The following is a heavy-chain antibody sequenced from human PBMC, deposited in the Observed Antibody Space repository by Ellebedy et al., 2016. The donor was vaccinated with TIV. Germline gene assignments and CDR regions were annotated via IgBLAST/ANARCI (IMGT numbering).Heavy chain of an antibody. D-gene: IGHD6-13*01. J-gene: IGHJ6*02. V-gene: IGHV1-69*13. CDR2: IIPIFGTA. CDR1: GYTFTSYG. Sequence: AASVKVSCKASGYTFTSYGISWVRQAPGQGLEWMGGIIPIFGTANYAQKFQGRVTITADESTSTAYMELSSLRSEDTAVYYCARVEGGSAAAGYYYYGMDVWGQGTTVTVSS. CDR3: ARVEGGSAAAGYYYYGMDV.